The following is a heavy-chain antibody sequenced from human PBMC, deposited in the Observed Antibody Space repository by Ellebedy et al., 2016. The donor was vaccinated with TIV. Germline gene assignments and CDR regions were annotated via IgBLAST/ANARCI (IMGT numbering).Heavy chain of an antibody. J-gene: IGHJ3*02. CDR3: ASRRIVGATTGPDAVDI. Sequence: SVKVSCXASGGTFSSYAISWVRQAPGQGLEWMGGINAVFGTANYAQKFQGRVTITADESTSTAYMELSRLRSEDTAVYYCASRRIVGATTGPDAVDIWGQGTRVTVSS. CDR1: GGTFSSYA. V-gene: IGHV1-69*13. CDR2: INAVFGTA. D-gene: IGHD1-26*01.